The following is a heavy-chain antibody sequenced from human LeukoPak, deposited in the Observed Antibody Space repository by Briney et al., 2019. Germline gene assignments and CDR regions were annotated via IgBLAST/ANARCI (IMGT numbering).Heavy chain of an antibody. CDR3: ARGQLKIYRWYFDL. CDR2: ISSSSSTI. Sequence: PGGSLRLSCAASGFTFSSYSVNWVRQAPGKGLEWVSYISSSSSTIYYADSVKGRFTISRDNSKNTLFLQMDSLRADDTAVYYCARGQLKIYRWYFDLWGRGTLVTVSS. D-gene: IGHD3-16*02. V-gene: IGHV3-48*01. J-gene: IGHJ2*01. CDR1: GFTFSSYS.